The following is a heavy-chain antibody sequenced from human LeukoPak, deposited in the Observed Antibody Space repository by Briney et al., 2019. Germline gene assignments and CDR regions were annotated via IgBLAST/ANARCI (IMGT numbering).Heavy chain of an antibody. J-gene: IGHJ4*01. Sequence: WGSLRLSCAASGFTFSNSAMSWVRQAPGKGLEWVSTLSGSGITTYYADSVKGRFTISRDNSKNTLYLQMNSLRAEDTAVYYCAKGIYSSGWSYFDYWGHGTLVTVSS. CDR1: GFTFSNSA. CDR2: LSGSGITT. CDR3: AKGIYSSGWSYFDY. V-gene: IGHV3-23*01. D-gene: IGHD6-19*01.